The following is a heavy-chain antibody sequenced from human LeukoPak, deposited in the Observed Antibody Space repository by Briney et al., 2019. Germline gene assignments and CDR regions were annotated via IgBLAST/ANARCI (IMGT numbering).Heavy chain of an antibody. V-gene: IGHV3-23*01. CDR3: AEGYSSGWFPN. CDR1: GFSISSYG. CDR2: ISVDGDTT. J-gene: IGHJ4*02. D-gene: IGHD6-19*01. Sequence: GGSLRLSCAVSGFSISSYGMSWVRQPPGKGLEWISAISVDGDTTYYADSVKGRFIISRDNSENTLYLQMNSLRTEDTAVYYCAEGYSSGWFPNWCQGSLVSVSS.